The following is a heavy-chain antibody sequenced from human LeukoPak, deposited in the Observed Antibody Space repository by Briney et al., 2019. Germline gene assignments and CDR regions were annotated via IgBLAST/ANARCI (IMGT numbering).Heavy chain of an antibody. CDR1: GFTFSSYA. D-gene: IGHD3-9*01. J-gene: IGHJ3*02. Sequence: GGSLRLSCAASGFTFSSYAMSWVRQAPGKGLEWVSAISGSGGSTYYADSVKGRFTISRDNSKNTLYPQMNSLRAEDTAVYYCAKGFPQYYDILTGYYNVALDSWGQGTMVTASS. V-gene: IGHV3-23*01. CDR3: AKGFPQYYDILTGYYNVALDS. CDR2: ISGSGGST.